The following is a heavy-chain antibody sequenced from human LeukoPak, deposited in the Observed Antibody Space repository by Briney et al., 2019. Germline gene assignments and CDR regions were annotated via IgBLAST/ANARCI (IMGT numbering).Heavy chain of an antibody. CDR3: ARHVRYYDILTGLTSYYFDY. CDR1: GGSISSYY. CDR2: IYYSGST. V-gene: IGHV4-59*08. Sequence: SETLSLTCTVSGGSISSYYWSWIRQPPGKGLEWTGYIYYSGSTNYNPSLKSRVTISGDTSKNQFSLKLSSVTAADTAVYYCARHVRYYDILTGLTSYYFDYWGQGTLVTVSS. J-gene: IGHJ4*02. D-gene: IGHD3-9*01.